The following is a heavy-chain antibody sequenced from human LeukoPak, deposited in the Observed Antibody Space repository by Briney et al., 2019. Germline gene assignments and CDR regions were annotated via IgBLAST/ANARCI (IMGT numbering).Heavy chain of an antibody. Sequence: SETLSLTCAVSGGSISSSNWWSWVRQPPGKGLEWIGEIYHSGSTNYNPSLKSRVTISVDKSKNQFSLKLSSVTAADTAVYYCARGEVWSGYYSNFDYWGQGTLVTVSS. CDR1: GGSISSSNW. D-gene: IGHD3-3*01. J-gene: IGHJ4*02. CDR3: ARGEVWSGYYSNFDY. V-gene: IGHV4-4*02. CDR2: IYHSGST.